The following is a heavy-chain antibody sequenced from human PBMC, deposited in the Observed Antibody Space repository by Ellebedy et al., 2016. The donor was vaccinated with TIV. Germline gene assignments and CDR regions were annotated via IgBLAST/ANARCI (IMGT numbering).Heavy chain of an antibody. D-gene: IGHD2-8*02. CDR2: IYNSGRT. CDR1: GGSVNSGSCY. V-gene: IGHV4-61*01. CDR3: ARVSLVRGYYAGLDV. Sequence: MPSETLSLTCTVSGGSVNSGSCYWTCIRQTPGTGQEWIAYIYNSGRTHYNPSLKSRVTRSGGASANQFSLMLRPVAAADTAVYYCARVSLVRGYYAGLDVWGQGTTVTVSS. J-gene: IGHJ6*02.